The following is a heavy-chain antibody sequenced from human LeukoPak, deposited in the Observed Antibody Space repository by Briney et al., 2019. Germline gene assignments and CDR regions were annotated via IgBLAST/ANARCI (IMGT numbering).Heavy chain of an antibody. Sequence: PGGSLRLSCAASGFTFSSYGMHWVRQAPGKGLEWVAVTSYHGKNKYYADSVKGRFTISRDNSKNTLYLQMNSLRVEDTAVFYCARDRDSYDYFDPWGQGTLVTVSS. CDR2: TSYHGKNK. J-gene: IGHJ5*02. D-gene: IGHD5-12*01. CDR1: GFTFSSYG. CDR3: ARDRDSYDYFDP. V-gene: IGHV3-30*19.